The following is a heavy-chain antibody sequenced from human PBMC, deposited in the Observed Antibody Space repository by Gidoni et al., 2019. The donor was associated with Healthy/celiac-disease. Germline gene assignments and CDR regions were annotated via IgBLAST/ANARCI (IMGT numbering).Heavy chain of an antibody. CDR1: VFPFSSYA. Sequence: EVQLLESGGGLVQPGGSLSLSCSASVFPFSSYAMSWVRQAPGQGLEWVSAISGSGGSTYYADSVKGRFTISRDNSKNTLYLQMNSLRAEDTAVYYCAKVSLWFRERYFDLWGRGTLVTVSS. J-gene: IGHJ2*01. CDR2: ISGSGGST. D-gene: IGHD3-10*01. CDR3: AKVSLWFRERYFDL. V-gene: IGHV3-23*01.